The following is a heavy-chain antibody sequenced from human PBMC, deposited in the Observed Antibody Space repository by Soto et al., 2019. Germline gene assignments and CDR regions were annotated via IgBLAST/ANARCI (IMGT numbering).Heavy chain of an antibody. CDR1: GFTFSSYS. J-gene: IGHJ6*02. Sequence: GGSLRLSCAASGFTFSSYSMNWVRQAPGKGLEWVSYISSSSTIYYADSVKGRFTISRDNAKNSLYLQMNSLRDEDTAVYYCARDGEGWVATITIYYYGMDVWGQGTTVTVSS. CDR2: ISSSSTI. D-gene: IGHD5-12*01. CDR3: ARDGEGWVATITIYYYGMDV. V-gene: IGHV3-48*02.